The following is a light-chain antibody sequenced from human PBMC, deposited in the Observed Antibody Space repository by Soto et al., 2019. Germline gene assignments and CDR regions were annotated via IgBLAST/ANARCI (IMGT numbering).Light chain of an antibody. CDR1: SSDGGGYNY. Sequence: QSALTQPASVSGSPGQSITISCTGTSSDGGGYNYVSWYQQHPGKAPKLMIYDVSNRPSGVSNRFSGGKSGNTASLTISGLEAEDEAAYFCSSDSGSSTLVFGGGTKLTVL. CDR3: SSDSGSSTLV. CDR2: DVS. V-gene: IGLV2-14*01. J-gene: IGLJ2*01.